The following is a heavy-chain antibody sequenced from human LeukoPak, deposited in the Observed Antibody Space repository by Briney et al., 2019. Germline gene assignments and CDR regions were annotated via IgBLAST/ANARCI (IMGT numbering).Heavy chain of an antibody. V-gene: IGHV1-69*04. D-gene: IGHD3-22*01. CDR3: ARDPDSSGYYGYY. Sequence: GASVKVSCKASGGTFSSYAISWVRQAPGQGLEWMGRIIPILGIANYAQKFQGRVTITADKSTSTAYMELSSLRSEDTAVYYCARDPDSSGYYGYYWGQGTLVTVSS. J-gene: IGHJ4*02. CDR1: GGTFSSYA. CDR2: IIPILGIA.